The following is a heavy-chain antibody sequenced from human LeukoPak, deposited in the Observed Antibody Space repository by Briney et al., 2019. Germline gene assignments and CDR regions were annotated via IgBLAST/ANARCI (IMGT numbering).Heavy chain of an antibody. Sequence: RGESLKISCKASGYTFTNFWIGWVRLMPGKGLEWMGIIYPGDSDTRYSPSFQGQVTISADKSISTAYLQWSSLKASDTAMYYCARVDGYNFFDYWGQGTLVTVSS. J-gene: IGHJ4*02. V-gene: IGHV5-51*01. CDR3: ARVDGYNFFDY. CDR1: GYTFTNFW. D-gene: IGHD5-24*01. CDR2: IYPGDSDT.